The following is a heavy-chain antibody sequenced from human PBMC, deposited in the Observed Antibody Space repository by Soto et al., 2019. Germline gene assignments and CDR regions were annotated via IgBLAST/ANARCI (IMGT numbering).Heavy chain of an antibody. D-gene: IGHD4-17*01. CDR2: ISSSGSTI. Sequence: GGSLRLSCAASGFTFSDYYMSWIRQAPGKGLEWVSYISSSGSTIYYADSVKGRFTISRDNAKNTLYLQMNSLRAEDTAVYYCAKVTPTTTVVTPVDYWGQGTLVTVSS. CDR1: GFTFSDYY. J-gene: IGHJ4*02. CDR3: AKVTPTTTVVTPVDY. V-gene: IGHV3-11*01.